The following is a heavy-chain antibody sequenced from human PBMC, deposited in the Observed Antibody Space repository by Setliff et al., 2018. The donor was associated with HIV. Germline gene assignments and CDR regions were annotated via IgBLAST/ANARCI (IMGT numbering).Heavy chain of an antibody. D-gene: IGHD3-3*01. V-gene: IGHV4-61*02. CDR1: GGSINSGSYF. Sequence: SETLSLTCTVSGGSINSGSYFWSWIRQPAGKGLEWIGRIYTSGSTNYNPSLKSRVSMSVDTSKNQFSLKLSSVTAADTAVYYCARDRDVYNFWSGYYLSGEGAFDIWGQGTMVTVSS. CDR2: IYTSGST. J-gene: IGHJ3*02. CDR3: ARDRDVYNFWSGYYLSGEGAFDI.